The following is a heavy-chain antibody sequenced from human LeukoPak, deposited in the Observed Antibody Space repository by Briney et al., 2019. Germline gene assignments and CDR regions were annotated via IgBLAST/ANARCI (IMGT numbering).Heavy chain of an antibody. CDR3: ARDSILWFGEGPHYYGMDV. D-gene: IGHD3-10*01. CDR1: GGSISSYY. V-gene: IGHV4-59*01. Sequence: SETLSLTCTVSGGSISSYYWSWIRQPPGKGLEWIGYIYYSGSTNYNPSLESRVTISVDTSKNQFSLKLSSVTAADTAVYYCARDSILWFGEGPHYYGMDVWGQGTTVTVSS. CDR2: IYYSGST. J-gene: IGHJ6*02.